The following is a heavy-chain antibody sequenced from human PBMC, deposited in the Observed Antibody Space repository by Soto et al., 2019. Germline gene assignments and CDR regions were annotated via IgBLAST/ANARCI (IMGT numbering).Heavy chain of an antibody. D-gene: IGHD6-19*01. CDR2: IKEDGSEI. Sequence: GGSLRLSCAVSGFNVMSYWVSWVRQAPGKGLEWVASIKEDGSEIYYLHSVKGRFTVSRDNAKNTLYLQMNSLRAEDTAVYYCVRGWSDYWGQGTLVTVSS. CDR3: VRGWSDY. CDR1: GFNVMSYW. V-gene: IGHV3-7*01. J-gene: IGHJ4*02.